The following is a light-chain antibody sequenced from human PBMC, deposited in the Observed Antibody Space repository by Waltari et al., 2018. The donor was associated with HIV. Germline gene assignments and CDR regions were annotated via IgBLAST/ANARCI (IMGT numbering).Light chain of an antibody. CDR3: ACWDRSGDYIL. V-gene: IGLV3-19*01. CDR1: SLRTSY. CDR2: GNN. Sequence: SSELPQDPAVSVALGQPVKIACLGDSLRTSYASWYRLRPGQAPQLFVYGNNSRPSVIPDRFSASSSGNRAFLTITGARAEDEADYYCACWDRSGDYILFGGGTSLTGL. J-gene: IGLJ2*01.